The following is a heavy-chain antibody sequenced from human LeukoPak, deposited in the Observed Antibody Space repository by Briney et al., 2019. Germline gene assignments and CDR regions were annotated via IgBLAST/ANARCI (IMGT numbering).Heavy chain of an antibody. V-gene: IGHV3-23*01. J-gene: IGHJ6*02. Sequence: AGRSMRLSCAASGFTFSRYAMSWVRQVPGEGLGWDSGISGRGGRTNYAESVKGRFTISRDNSKNTLKLQMNRLRAEDTAVYYSAKGYRKGQQLVRTYGMDVTGQGDTVTVSS. CDR3: AKGYRKGQQLVRTYGMDV. CDR1: GFTFSRYA. CDR2: ISGRGGRT. D-gene: IGHD6-6*01.